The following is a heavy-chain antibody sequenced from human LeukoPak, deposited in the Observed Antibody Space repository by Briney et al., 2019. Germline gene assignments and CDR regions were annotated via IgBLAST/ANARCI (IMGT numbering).Heavy chain of an antibody. D-gene: IGHD3-10*01. Sequence: ASVKVSCKASGYTFTGYYMHWVRQAPGQGLEWMGWINPNSGGTNYAQKFQGRVTMTRDTSTSTAYMELSRLRSDDTAVYYCARRITMVRGVISQSNWFDPWGQGTLVTVSS. V-gene: IGHV1-2*02. CDR3: ARRITMVRGVISQSNWFDP. CDR2: INPNSGGT. J-gene: IGHJ5*02. CDR1: GYTFTGYY.